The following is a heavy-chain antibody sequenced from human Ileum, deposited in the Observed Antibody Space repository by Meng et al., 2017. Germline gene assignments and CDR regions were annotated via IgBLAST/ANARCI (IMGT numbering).Heavy chain of an antibody. CDR2: ISNDATIE. CDR1: GFTFSRYA. J-gene: IGHJ4*02. D-gene: IGHD3-10*01. Sequence: QGHRVGSGGGVAQPGRSLRLSCAVSGFTFSRYAMHWVRQAPGKGLEWMALISNDATIEYYADSLKGRFTISRDNSKNTLNLEMNSLRAEDTAVYYCVREKSHFGELDLWGQGTLVTVSS. CDR3: VREKSHFGELDL. V-gene: IGHV3-30*04.